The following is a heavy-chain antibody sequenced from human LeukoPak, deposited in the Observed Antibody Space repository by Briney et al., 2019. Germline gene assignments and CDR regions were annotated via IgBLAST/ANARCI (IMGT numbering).Heavy chain of an antibody. CDR2: ISGSGGST. D-gene: IGHD2-15*01. CDR3: AKTDTEYCDDTSGGSCYSYYYYGMDV. V-gene: IGHV3-23*01. J-gene: IGHJ6*02. Sequence: GGSLRLSCAASGFTFSSYAMSWVRQAPGKGLEWVSAISGSGGSTYYADSVKGRFTTSRDNSKNTLYLQMNSLRAEDTAVYYCAKTDTEYCDDTSGGSCYSYYYYGMDVWGQGTTVTVSS. CDR1: GFTFSSYA.